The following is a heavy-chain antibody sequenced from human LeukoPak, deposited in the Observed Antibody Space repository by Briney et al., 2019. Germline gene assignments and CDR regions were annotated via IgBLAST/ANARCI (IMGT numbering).Heavy chain of an antibody. CDR1: GFTFSSYG. CDR2: IWYDGSNK. J-gene: IGHJ4*02. V-gene: IGHV3-33*08. Sequence: GGSLRLSCAASGFTFSSYGMHWVRQAPGKGLEWVAVIWYDGSNKYYADSVKGRFTISRDNSKNTLYLQMNSLRAEDTAVYYCARTLETYDSTGYPDYWGQGTLVTVSS. CDR3: ARTLETYDSTGYPDY. D-gene: IGHD3-22*01.